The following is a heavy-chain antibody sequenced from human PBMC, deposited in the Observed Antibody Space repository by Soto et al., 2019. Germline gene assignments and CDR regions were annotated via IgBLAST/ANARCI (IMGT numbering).Heavy chain of an antibody. J-gene: IGHJ5*02. CDR2: ISAYNGNT. V-gene: IGHV1-18*04. D-gene: IGHD2-2*01. Sequence: ASVKVSCKASGYTFTSYGISWVRQAPGQGLEWMGWISAYNGNTNYAQKLQGRVTMTTDTSTSTAYMELRSLRSDDTAVYYCAGVVAGVGVPAARGGWFDPWGQGTLVTVSS. CDR1: GYTFTSYG. CDR3: AGVVAGVGVPAARGGWFDP.